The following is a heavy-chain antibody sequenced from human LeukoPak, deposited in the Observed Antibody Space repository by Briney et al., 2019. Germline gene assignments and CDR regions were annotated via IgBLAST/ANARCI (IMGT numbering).Heavy chain of an antibody. D-gene: IGHD4-11*01. Sequence: SETLSLTCTVSGGSISSYYWSWLRQPAGKGLEWVGRIYTSGSTNYNPSLKRRVTISGDTSKNQVSLKLSSVTAADTAVYYCARVANDYSNYYFDYWGQGALVTVSS. J-gene: IGHJ4*02. CDR1: GGSISSYY. V-gene: IGHV4-4*07. CDR3: ARVANDYSNYYFDY. CDR2: IYTSGST.